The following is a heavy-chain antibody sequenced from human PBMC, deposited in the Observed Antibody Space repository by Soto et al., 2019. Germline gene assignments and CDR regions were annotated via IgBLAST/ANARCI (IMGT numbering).Heavy chain of an antibody. Sequence: ASVKVSCKASGYTFTTYGISWVRQAPGQGLEWMGWISAYNGNTNYAQKVQGRVTMTTDTSTSTAYMELRSLRSDDTAVYYCARGGTIFGVVNWFDPWGQGTLVTISS. D-gene: IGHD3-3*01. CDR3: ARGGTIFGVVNWFDP. V-gene: IGHV1-18*01. CDR1: GYTFTTYG. J-gene: IGHJ5*02. CDR2: ISAYNGNT.